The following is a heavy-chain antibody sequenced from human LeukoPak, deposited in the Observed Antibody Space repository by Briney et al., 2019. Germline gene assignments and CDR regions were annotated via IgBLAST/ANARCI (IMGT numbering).Heavy chain of an antibody. CDR1: GFTFSRYN. Sequence: GRSLRLSCTGSGFTFSRYNMNWVRQAPGRGLEWLSYIDRAGTSIYYADSVKGRFTISRDNAKNSLYLQMDSLRAEDTALYYCARAPITSPFYFDYWGQGTLVTVSS. CDR3: ARAPITSPFYFDY. V-gene: IGHV3-48*03. CDR2: IDRAGTSI. D-gene: IGHD2-2*01. J-gene: IGHJ4*02.